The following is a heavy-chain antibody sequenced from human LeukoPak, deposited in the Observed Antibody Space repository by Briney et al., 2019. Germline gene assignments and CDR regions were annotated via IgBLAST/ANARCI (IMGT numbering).Heavy chain of an antibody. CDR2: INWNGGST. Sequence: PGGSLRLSCAASGFTFDDYGMSWVRQAPGKGLEWVSGINWNGGSTGYADSVKGRFTISRDNAKNSLHLQMNSLRAEDTALYYCARNKYSSSWYGTFDYWGQGTLVTVSS. D-gene: IGHD6-13*01. CDR3: ARNKYSSSWYGTFDY. CDR1: GFTFDDYG. J-gene: IGHJ4*02. V-gene: IGHV3-20*04.